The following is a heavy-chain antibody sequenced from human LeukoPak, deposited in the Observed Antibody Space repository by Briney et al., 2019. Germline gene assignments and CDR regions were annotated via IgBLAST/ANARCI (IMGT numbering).Heavy chain of an antibody. J-gene: IGHJ6*02. D-gene: IGHD3-9*01. Sequence: GASVKVSCKASGYTFTSYDINWVRQATGQGLEWRGWMNPNSGNTGYAQKFQGRVTMTRNTSISTAYMELSSLRSEDTAVYYCARGFILTGYPNYYYYGMDVWGQGTTVTVSS. CDR3: ARGFILTGYPNYYYYGMDV. V-gene: IGHV1-8*01. CDR2: MNPNSGNT. CDR1: GYTFTSYD.